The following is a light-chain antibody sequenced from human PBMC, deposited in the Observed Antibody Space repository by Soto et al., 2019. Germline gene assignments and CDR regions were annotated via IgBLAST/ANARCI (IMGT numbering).Light chain of an antibody. CDR2: DAS. CDR3: QQRSIWYT. CDR1: QSISSY. J-gene: IGKJ2*01. V-gene: IGKV3-11*01. Sequence: EIVLTQSPATLSLSPGERATLSCRASQSISSYLAWYQQKPGQAPRLLIYDASNGATGIPARFSGSGAGTDFTLTISSLEPEDFAVYYCQQRSIWYTFGQGTKLEI.